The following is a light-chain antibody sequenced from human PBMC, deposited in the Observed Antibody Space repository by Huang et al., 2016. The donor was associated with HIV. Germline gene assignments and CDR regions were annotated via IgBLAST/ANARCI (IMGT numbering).Light chain of an antibody. CDR2: GSS. CDR1: RSVSTN. CDR3: HQYNNWLLS. J-gene: IGKJ4*01. Sequence: EIVMTQSPATLSVSPGERVTLSCRANRSVSTNLAWYQQRPGQAPRLLIYGSSTRAPGIPARFSGRGSGTDFSLTISSLQSEDFALYYCHQYNNWLLSFGGGTRV. V-gene: IGKV3-15*01.